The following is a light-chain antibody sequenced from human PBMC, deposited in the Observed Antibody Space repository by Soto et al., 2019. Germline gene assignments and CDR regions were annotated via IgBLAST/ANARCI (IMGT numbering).Light chain of an antibody. V-gene: IGKV3-20*01. CDR2: GAS. CDR1: QSVSSY. Sequence: EIVLTQSPSTLSLSPGERATLSCRASQSVSSYLAWYQQKPGQAPRLLISGASTRAAGIPDRFSGSGSGTDFTLTISRLEPEDFAVYYCHHYGSSTRTFGQGTKVDIK. CDR3: HHYGSSTRT. J-gene: IGKJ1*01.